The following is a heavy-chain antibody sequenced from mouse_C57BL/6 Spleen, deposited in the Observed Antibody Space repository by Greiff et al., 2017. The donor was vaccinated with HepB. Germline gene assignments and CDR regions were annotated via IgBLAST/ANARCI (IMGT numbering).Heavy chain of an antibody. J-gene: IGHJ2*01. V-gene: IGHV1-31*01. Sequence: VQLKQSGPELVKPGASVKISCKASGYSFTGYYMHWVKQSHGNILDWIGYIYPYNGVSSYNQKFKGKATLTVDKSSSTAYMELRSLTSEDSAVYYCASWDYYGSSSPFDYWGQGTTLTVSS. D-gene: IGHD1-1*01. CDR1: GYSFTGYY. CDR3: ASWDYYGSSSPFDY. CDR2: IYPYNGVS.